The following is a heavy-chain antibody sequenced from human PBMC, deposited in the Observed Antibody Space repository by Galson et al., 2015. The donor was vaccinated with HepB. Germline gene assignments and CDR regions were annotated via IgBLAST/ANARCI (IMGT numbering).Heavy chain of an antibody. CDR3: AKDPRIPIVVVPAAQGWVDY. D-gene: IGHD2-2*01. V-gene: IGHV3-23*01. CDR1: GFTFSSYT. J-gene: IGHJ4*02. CDR2: ISGSGGST. Sequence: SLRLSCAASGFTFSSYTMSWVRQAPGKGLEWVSAISGSGGSTYYADSVKGRFTISRDNSKNTLYLQMNSLRAEDTAVYYCAKDPRIPIVVVPAAQGWVDYWGQGTLVTVSS.